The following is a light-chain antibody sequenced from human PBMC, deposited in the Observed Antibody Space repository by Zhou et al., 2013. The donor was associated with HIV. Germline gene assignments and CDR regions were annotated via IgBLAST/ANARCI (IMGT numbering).Light chain of an antibody. V-gene: IGKV1-39*01. J-gene: IGKJ5*01. Sequence: DIQMTQSPSSLSASVGDRVTITCRASQSISSYLNWYQRKAGKAPKLLIYAASSLQSGVPSRFSGSGSGTDFSLTISSLQPEDFATYFCQQSYSTPTFGQGTRLEIK. CDR2: AAS. CDR1: QSISSY. CDR3: QQSYSTPT.